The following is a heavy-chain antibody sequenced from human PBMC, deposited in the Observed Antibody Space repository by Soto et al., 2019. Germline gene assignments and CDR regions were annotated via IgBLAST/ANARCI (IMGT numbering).Heavy chain of an antibody. V-gene: IGHV3-72*01. CDR2: ARNKANSYTT. D-gene: IGHD3-22*01. CDR1: GFAFSDHY. CDR3: ARGVSFSGDSTPSQH. Sequence: PGGSLRLSCAASGFAFSDHYMEWVRQAPGKGLEWVARARNKANSYTTAYAASVAGRFTISRDDSKKSLYLQMNSLKTEDTAVYYCARGVSFSGDSTPSQHWGQGTLVTVAS. J-gene: IGHJ1*01.